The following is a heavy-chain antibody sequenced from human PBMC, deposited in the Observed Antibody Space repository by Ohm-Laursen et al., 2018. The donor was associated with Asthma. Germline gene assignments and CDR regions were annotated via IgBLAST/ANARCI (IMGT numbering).Heavy chain of an antibody. CDR1: GYTFTGYY. CDR2: INPNSGGT. Sequence: GASVKGSCKASGYTFTGYYMHWRRQAPGQGLEWMGRINPNSGGTNYAQKFQGRVTMTRDTSISTAYMELSRLRSDDTAVYYCARGRGSSGWYYGMDVWGQGTTVTVSS. V-gene: IGHV1-2*06. D-gene: IGHD6-19*01. CDR3: ARGRGSSGWYYGMDV. J-gene: IGHJ6*02.